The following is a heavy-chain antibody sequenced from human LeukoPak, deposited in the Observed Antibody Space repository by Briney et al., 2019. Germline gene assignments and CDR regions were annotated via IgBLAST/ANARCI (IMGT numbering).Heavy chain of an antibody. CDR3: TTDLVHSGYDGGIYFAY. V-gene: IGHV3-15*01. CDR2: IKSKTDGGTT. Sequence: GGSLRLSCAASGFTFSNAWMSWVRQAPGKGLEWVGRIKSKTDGGTTDYAAPVKGRFTISRDDSKNTLYLQMNSLKTEDTAVYYCTTDLVHSGYDGGIYFAYWGQGTLVTVSS. J-gene: IGHJ4*02. CDR1: GFTFSNAW. D-gene: IGHD5-12*01.